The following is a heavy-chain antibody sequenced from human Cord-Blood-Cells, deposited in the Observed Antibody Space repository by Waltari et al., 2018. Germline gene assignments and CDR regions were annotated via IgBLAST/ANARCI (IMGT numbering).Heavy chain of an antibody. CDR1: GGTFSSYA. J-gene: IGHJ3*02. CDR3: ASPSTTVFAFDI. Sequence: KASGGTFSSYAISWVRQAPGQGLEWMGGIIPIFGTANYAQKFQGRVTITADESTSTAYMELSSLRSEDTAVYYCASPSTTVFAFDIWGQGTMVTVSS. CDR2: IIPIFGTA. D-gene: IGHD4-4*01. V-gene: IGHV1-69*01.